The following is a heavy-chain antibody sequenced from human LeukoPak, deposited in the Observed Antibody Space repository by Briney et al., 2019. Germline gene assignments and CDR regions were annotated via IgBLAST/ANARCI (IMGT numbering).Heavy chain of an antibody. CDR2: IYSDNT. J-gene: IGHJ4*02. D-gene: IGHD3-22*01. CDR1: GFTVSSNS. CDR3: ARAHYYDSSGLDF. Sequence: GGSLRLSCTVSGFTVSSNSMSWVRQAPGKGLEWVSFIYSDNTHYSDSVKGRFTISRDNAKNSLYLQMNSLGAEDTAVYYCARAHYYDSSGLDFWGQGTLVTVSS. V-gene: IGHV3-53*01.